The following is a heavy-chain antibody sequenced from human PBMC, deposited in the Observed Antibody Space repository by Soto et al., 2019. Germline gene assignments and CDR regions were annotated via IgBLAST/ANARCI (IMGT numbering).Heavy chain of an antibody. CDR3: AREWDCSSTSCLYYYYYGMDV. V-gene: IGHV3-30-3*01. CDR2: ISYDGSNK. CDR1: GFTFSSYA. D-gene: IGHD2-2*01. Sequence: PGGSLRLSCAASGFTFSSYAMHWVRQAPGKGLEWVAVISYDGSNKYYADSVKGRFTISRDNSKNTLYLQMNSLRAGDTAVYYCAREWDCSSTSCLYYYYYGMDVWGQGTTVTVSS. J-gene: IGHJ6*02.